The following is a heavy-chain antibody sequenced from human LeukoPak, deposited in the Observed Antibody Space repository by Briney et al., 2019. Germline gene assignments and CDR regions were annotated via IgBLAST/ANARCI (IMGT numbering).Heavy chain of an antibody. V-gene: IGHV4-59*08. D-gene: IGHD6-13*01. Sequence: KTSETLSLTCTVSGGSISSYYWSWIRQPPGKGLEWIGYIYYSGSTNYNPSLKSRVTISVDTSKNQFSLKLSSVTAADTAVYYCARLGAGIAAAVYYFDYWGQGTLVTVSS. J-gene: IGHJ4*02. CDR3: ARLGAGIAAAVYYFDY. CDR1: GGSISSYY. CDR2: IYYSGST.